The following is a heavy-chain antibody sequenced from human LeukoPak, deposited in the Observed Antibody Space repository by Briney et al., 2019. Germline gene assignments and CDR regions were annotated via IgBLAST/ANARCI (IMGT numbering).Heavy chain of an antibody. CDR1: GFTFSSYG. D-gene: IGHD2-8*01. Sequence: GGSLRLSCAASGFTFSSYGMHWVRQAPGKGLEWVAVISYDGSNKYYADSVKGRFTISRDNSKNTLYPQMNSLRAEDTAVYYCAKALPMEIYYFDYWGQGTLVTVSS. CDR3: AKALPMEIYYFDY. J-gene: IGHJ4*02. CDR2: ISYDGSNK. V-gene: IGHV3-30*18.